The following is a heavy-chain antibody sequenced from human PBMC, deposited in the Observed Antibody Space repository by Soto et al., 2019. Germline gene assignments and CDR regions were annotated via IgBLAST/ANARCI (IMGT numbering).Heavy chain of an antibody. D-gene: IGHD6-13*01. CDR2: IIPILGIA. J-gene: IGHJ5*02. Sequence: QVQLVQSGAEVKKPGSSVKVSCKASGGTFSSYTISWVRQAPGQGLEWMGRIIPILGIANYAQKFQGRVTITAAKSTGPASMERSSLRSEDTAVYYGARAPSVRSRWHTYWFDPWGQGTLVTVSS. CDR3: ARAPSVRSRWHTYWFDP. CDR1: GGTFSSYT. V-gene: IGHV1-69*02.